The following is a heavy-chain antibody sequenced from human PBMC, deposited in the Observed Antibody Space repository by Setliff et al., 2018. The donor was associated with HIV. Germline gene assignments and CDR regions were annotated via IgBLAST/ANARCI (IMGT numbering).Heavy chain of an antibody. CDR2: IYHTGST. CDR1: GGSINSTSYY. D-gene: IGHD3-3*01. CDR3: ARSIVPVASGYYYFEY. Sequence: SETLSLTCTVSGGSINSTSYYWGWIRQPPGNGLERIGSIYHTGSTYYKPSLKSRVTISVDTSKNQFSLRLSSVAAGDTAVYYCARSIVPVASGYYYFEYWGQGTLVTVS. V-gene: IGHV4-39*01. J-gene: IGHJ4*02.